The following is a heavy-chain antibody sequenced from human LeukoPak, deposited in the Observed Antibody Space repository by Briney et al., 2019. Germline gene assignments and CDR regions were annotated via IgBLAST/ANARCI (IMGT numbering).Heavy chain of an antibody. Sequence: NPSETLSLTCTVSGGSISSSSYYWGWIRQPPGKGLEWIGSIYYSGSTYYNPSLKSRLTISVDTSKTQFSLKLSSVTAADTAVYYCATMVRGIIILDSWGQGTLVTVSS. J-gene: IGHJ4*02. CDR3: ATMVRGIIILDS. CDR2: IYYSGST. CDR1: GGSISSSSYY. V-gene: IGHV4-39*07. D-gene: IGHD3-10*01.